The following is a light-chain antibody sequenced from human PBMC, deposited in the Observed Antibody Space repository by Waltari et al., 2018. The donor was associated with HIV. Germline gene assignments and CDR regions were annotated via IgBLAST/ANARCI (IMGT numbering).Light chain of an antibody. Sequence: SYELTQPPSASVSPGQTASITCSGDKLGDKYACWYQQKPGQSPVLVIYQDSKRPSGNPERFSGSNSGNKATLTISGTQDMDEGDYYWQAWDSSTVVFGGGTKLTGL. J-gene: IGLJ2*01. CDR2: QDS. V-gene: IGLV3-1*01. CDR1: KLGDKY. CDR3: QAWDSSTVV.